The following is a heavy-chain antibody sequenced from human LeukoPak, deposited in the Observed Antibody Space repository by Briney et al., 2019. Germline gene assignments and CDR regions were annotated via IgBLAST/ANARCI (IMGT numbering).Heavy chain of an antibody. CDR2: IGGSGDKT. CDR1: GFTFNRNA. Sequence: GGSLRLSCAASGFTFNRNAISWVRQAPGKGLEWVSTIGGSGDKTFYADSVKGRFTISRDNSKNMLHLQMSSLTGEDTALYYCVRRGDASSGWGDRDYWGQGALVTVSS. V-gene: IGHV3-23*01. CDR3: VRRGDASSGWGDRDY. J-gene: IGHJ4*02. D-gene: IGHD6-19*01.